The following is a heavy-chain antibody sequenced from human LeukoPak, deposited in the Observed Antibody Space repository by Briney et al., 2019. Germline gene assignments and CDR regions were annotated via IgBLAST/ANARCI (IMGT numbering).Heavy chain of an antibody. CDR2: INPSGGST. Sequence: ASVKVSCKASGYTFTSYYMRWVRQGPGQGLEWMGIINPSGGSTSYAQKFQGRVTMTRDTSTSTVYMELSSLRSEDTAVYYCARDAIQLLTHCGMDVWGQGTTVTVSS. CDR1: GYTFTSYY. V-gene: IGHV1-46*01. J-gene: IGHJ6*02. CDR3: ARDAIQLLTHCGMDV. D-gene: IGHD5-18*01.